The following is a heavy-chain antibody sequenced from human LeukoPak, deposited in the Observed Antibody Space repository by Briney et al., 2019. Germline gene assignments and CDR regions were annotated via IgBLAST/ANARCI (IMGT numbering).Heavy chain of an antibody. CDR3: ARDKGFWSGSYNFDY. Sequence: PGGSLRLSCAASGFTFSSYWMHWARQAPGKGLVWVSRINSDGSSTSYADSVKGRFTISRDNAKNTLYLQMNSLRAEDTAVYYCARDKGFWSGSYNFDYWGQGTLVTVSS. D-gene: IGHD3-3*01. CDR2: INSDGSST. V-gene: IGHV3-74*01. J-gene: IGHJ4*02. CDR1: GFTFSSYW.